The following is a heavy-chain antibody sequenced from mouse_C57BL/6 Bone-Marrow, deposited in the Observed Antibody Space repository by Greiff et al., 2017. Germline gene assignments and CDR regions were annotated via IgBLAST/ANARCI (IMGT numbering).Heavy chain of an antibody. CDR2: ISSGSSTI. CDR1: GFTFSDYG. J-gene: IGHJ2*01. V-gene: IGHV5-17*01. CDR3: ARGGFDY. Sequence: EVQLQESGGGLVKPGGSLKLSCAASGFTFSDYGMHWVRQAPEQGLEWVAYISSGSSTIYYADTVKGRFTISRDNATNSLFLQLTSLRSEDTAMYYCARGGFDYWGQGTTLTVSS.